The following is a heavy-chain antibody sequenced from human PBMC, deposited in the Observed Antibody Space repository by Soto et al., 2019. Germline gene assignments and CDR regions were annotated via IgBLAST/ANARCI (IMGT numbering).Heavy chain of an antibody. V-gene: IGHV3-30*18. CDR2: ISEDGGNE. Sequence: GGSLRLSCAASGFTFSRYCIHWVRQAPGKGLKGMAIISEDGGNEYYAGTVKGRITISRYNSKNILYLQMNSLRAEDTAVYYCAKDQGGSYPWNWFDPWGQGTLVTAPQ. D-gene: IGHD2-15*01. CDR1: GFTFSRYC. CDR3: AKDQGGSYPWNWFDP. J-gene: IGHJ5*02.